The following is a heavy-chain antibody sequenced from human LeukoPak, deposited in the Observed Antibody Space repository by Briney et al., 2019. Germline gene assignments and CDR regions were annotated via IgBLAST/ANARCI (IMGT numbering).Heavy chain of an antibody. CDR1: GGSISSSNW. V-gene: IGHV4-4*02. J-gene: IGHJ4*02. CDR2: IYHSGST. D-gene: IGHD2-2*01. CDR3: ARSVSAAMSGFDY. Sequence: SETLSLTCAVSGGSISSSNWWSWVRQPPGKGLEWIGEIYHSGSTNYNPSLKSRVTISVDTSKNQFSLKLSSVTAADTAVYYCARSVSAAMSGFDYWGQGTLVTVSS.